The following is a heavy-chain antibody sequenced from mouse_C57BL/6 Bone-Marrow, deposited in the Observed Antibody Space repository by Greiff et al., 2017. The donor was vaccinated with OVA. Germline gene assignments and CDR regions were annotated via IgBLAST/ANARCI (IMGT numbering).Heavy chain of an antibody. V-gene: IGHV1-64*01. CDR1: GYTFTSYW. Sequence: QVQLQQPGAELVKPGASVKLSCKASGYTFTSYWMHWVKQRPGQGLEWIGMIHPNSGSTNYNEKFKSKATLTVDKSSSTAYMQLSSLTSEDSAVYYCAKWPWEGESWFAYWGQGTLVTVSA. CDR2: IHPNSGST. CDR3: AKWPWEGESWFAY. D-gene: IGHD4-1*01. J-gene: IGHJ3*01.